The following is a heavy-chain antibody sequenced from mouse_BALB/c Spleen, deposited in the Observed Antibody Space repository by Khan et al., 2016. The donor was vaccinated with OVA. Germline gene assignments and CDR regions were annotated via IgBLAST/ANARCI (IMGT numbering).Heavy chain of an antibody. Sequence: QIQLVQSGPELKKPGETVKISCKASVYTFTNYGMNWVKQAPGKGLKWMGWINTYTGEPTYVDDFKGRFVFSLETSASTAYLQINNLKNEDTATYFCARYDYDDYFDSWGQGTTLTVSS. V-gene: IGHV9-3-1*01. CDR1: VYTFTNYG. CDR3: ARYDYDDYFDS. D-gene: IGHD2-4*01. J-gene: IGHJ2*01. CDR2: INTYTGEP.